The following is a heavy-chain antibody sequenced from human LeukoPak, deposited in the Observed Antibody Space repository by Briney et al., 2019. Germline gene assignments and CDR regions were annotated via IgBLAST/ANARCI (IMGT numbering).Heavy chain of an antibody. CDR3: ASRLYCSNTRCRNFPFAY. V-gene: IGHV1-69*13. Sequence: SVKVSCKASGGTFSSYAINWVRQAPGQGLEWMGGITPIFGTANYAQKFQDRVTITADESTSTAYMELSSLRSEDTAIYYCASRLYCSNTRCRNFPFAYWGQGTLVTVSS. CDR2: ITPIFGTA. J-gene: IGHJ4*02. D-gene: IGHD2-2*01. CDR1: GGTFSSYA.